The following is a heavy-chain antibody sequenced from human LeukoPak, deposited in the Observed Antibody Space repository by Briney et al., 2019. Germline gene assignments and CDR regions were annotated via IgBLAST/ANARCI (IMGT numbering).Heavy chain of an antibody. J-gene: IGHJ3*02. V-gene: IGHV1-69*05. CDR2: IIPIFGTA. D-gene: IGHD3-22*01. CDR3: ARDSYDSSGYFSQDAFDI. CDR1: GGTFSSYA. Sequence: SVRVSCKASGGTFSSYAVSWVRQAPGQGLEWMGGIIPIFGTANYAQKFQGRVTITTDESTSTAYMELSSLRSEDTAVYYCARDSYDSSGYFSQDAFDIWGQGTMVTVSS.